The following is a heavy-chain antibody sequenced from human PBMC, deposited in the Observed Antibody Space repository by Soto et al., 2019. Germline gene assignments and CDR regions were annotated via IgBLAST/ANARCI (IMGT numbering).Heavy chain of an antibody. J-gene: IGHJ6*02. D-gene: IGHD3-22*01. CDR2: IYYSGST. Sequence: QVQLQESGPGLVKPSQTLSLTCTVSGGSISSGGYYWSWIRQHPGKGLEWIGYIYYSGSTYYNPSLKSRVTISVDTSKNQFSLKLSSVTAADTAVYYCAREAYYYDSSGYPLYYYGMDVWGQGTTVTVSS. V-gene: IGHV4-31*03. CDR3: AREAYYYDSSGYPLYYYGMDV. CDR1: GGSISSGGYY.